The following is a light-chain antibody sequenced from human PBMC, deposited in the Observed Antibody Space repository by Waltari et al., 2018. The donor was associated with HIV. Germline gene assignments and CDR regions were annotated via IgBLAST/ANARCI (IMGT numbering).Light chain of an antibody. CDR2: EVN. Sequence: QSALTQPPSASGSPGQSVTISCTGPSGDVGGSKYVSWYQQHPGKAPKLMSYEVNKRPSGVPDRFSGSKSANTASLTVSGLQADDEADYYCNSYAGSNNWVFGGGTKLTVL. CDR1: SGDVGGSKY. CDR3: NSYAGSNNWV. J-gene: IGLJ3*02. V-gene: IGLV2-8*01.